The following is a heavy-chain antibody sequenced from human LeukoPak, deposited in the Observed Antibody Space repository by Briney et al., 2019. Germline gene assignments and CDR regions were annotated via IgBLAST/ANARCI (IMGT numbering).Heavy chain of an antibody. D-gene: IGHD4-17*01. CDR3: ANLHGDYRDY. J-gene: IGHJ4*02. V-gene: IGHV3-9*03. CDR2: ISWNSGNI. CDR1: GFTFGDYA. Sequence: GGSLRLSCAASGFTFGDYAMHWVRQAPGKGLEWVSGISWNSGNIGYADSVKGRFTISRDNAKNSLYLQMNSLRPEDMALYYCANLHGDYRDYWGQGTLVTVSS.